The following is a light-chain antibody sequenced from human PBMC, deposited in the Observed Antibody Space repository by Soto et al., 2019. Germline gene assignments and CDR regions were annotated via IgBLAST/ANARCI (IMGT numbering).Light chain of an antibody. J-gene: IGLJ1*01. Sequence: QSALTQPASVSGSPGQSITISCTGTSSDGGANISVSWYQQHPGKVPKLMIYTVSSRPSGVSQRFSGSKSGNTASLTISGLQAEDEADYYCSSFTTDSTYVFGTGTKATVL. CDR3: SSFTTDSTYV. CDR1: SSDGGANIS. CDR2: TVS. V-gene: IGLV2-14*01.